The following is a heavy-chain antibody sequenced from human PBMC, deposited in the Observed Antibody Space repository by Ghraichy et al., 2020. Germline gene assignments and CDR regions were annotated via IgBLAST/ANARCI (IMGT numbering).Heavy chain of an antibody. J-gene: IGHJ4*02. CDR2: ISYDGINK. Sequence: GESLNISCAASGFTFSSHGMHWVRQAPGKGLEWVTFISYDGINKYYADSVKGRFTISRDSSTNTLYLQMNSLRAEDTALYYCAKDRHTNGLYGRNPLDYWGQGTLVTVSS. V-gene: IGHV3-30*18. D-gene: IGHD4-23*01. CDR3: AKDRHTNGLYGRNPLDY. CDR1: GFTFSSHG.